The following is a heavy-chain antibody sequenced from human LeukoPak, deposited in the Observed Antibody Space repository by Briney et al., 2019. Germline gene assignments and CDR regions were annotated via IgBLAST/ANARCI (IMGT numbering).Heavy chain of an antibody. V-gene: IGHV1-2*02. CDR3: ARFIVGATNSDALDI. J-gene: IGHJ3*02. Sequence: GASVKVSCKASGYTFTGYYMHWVRQAPGQGLEWMGWINPNSGGTNYAQKFQGRVTMTRDTSISTAYMELSRLRSDDTAVYYCARFIVGATNSDALDIWGQGTMVTVSS. D-gene: IGHD1-26*01. CDR1: GYTFTGYY. CDR2: INPNSGGT.